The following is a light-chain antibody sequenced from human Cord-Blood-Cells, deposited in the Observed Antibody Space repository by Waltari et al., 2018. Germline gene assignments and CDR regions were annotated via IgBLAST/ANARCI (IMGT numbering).Light chain of an antibody. Sequence: EIVLTQSPGTLSLSPGERATLSCRASQSVSSSYLAWYQQKPGQAPRLLIYGASSRATGIPDRFSGSGSGTDFTLTISRLEPEDFAVYYSQQYGSSMYTFGQGPSWRSN. CDR2: GAS. V-gene: IGKV3-20*01. CDR1: QSVSSSY. J-gene: IGKJ2*01. CDR3: QQYGSSMYT.